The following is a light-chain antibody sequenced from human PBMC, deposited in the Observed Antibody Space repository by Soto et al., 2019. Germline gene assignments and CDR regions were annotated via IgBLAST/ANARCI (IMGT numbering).Light chain of an antibody. CDR2: GAS. CDR1: QSVSNNY. V-gene: IGKV3-20*01. CDR3: QQYGSSYPWT. Sequence: IVLTQSPGTLSLSPGERATLSCRASQSVSNNYLAWYQQTPGQAPRLLIYGASSRANGIPDRFSGSGSGTDFTLTIRRLEPEDFAVYYCQQYGSSYPWTFGQGTKVDIK. J-gene: IGKJ1*01.